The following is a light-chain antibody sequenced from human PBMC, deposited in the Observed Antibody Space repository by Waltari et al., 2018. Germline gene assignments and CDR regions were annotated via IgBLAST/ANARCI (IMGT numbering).Light chain of an antibody. CDR3: QQSYSTPFT. V-gene: IGKV1-39*01. CDR1: QSIASY. J-gene: IGKJ4*01. CDR2: SAS. Sequence: DIQMTQSPSSLSASVGDRVTITCRASQSIASYLNWYQQIPGKAPKLLIYSASSLQSGVPLRCSGSGSGTDFTLTISSLQAEDFATYYCQQSYSTPFTCGGGAKVEIK.